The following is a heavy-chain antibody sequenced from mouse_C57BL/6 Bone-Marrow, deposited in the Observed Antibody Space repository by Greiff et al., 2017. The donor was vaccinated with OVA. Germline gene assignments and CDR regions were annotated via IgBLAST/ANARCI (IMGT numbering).Heavy chain of an antibody. CDR2: IDPSDSST. Sequence: VQLQQPGAELVMPGASVKLSCKASGYTFTSYWMHWVKQRPGQGLEWIGEIDPSDSSTNYNQKFKGKATLTVDKSSRTAYMQLSSLTSEDSAVYYCARNWDYWDFDVWGTGTTVTVSS. J-gene: IGHJ1*03. V-gene: IGHV1-69*01. D-gene: IGHD4-1*01. CDR1: GYTFTSYW. CDR3: ARNWDYWDFDV.